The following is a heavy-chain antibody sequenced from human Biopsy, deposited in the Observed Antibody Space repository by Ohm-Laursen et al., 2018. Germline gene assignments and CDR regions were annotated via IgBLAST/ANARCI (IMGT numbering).Heavy chain of an antibody. D-gene: IGHD6-19*01. CDR1: GFTFSSYA. Sequence: SLRLSCAASGFTFSSYAMTWVRQAPGKGLEWVSVIYSGGSTYYADSVEGRFTISRDNSKNTLYLQMNSLRAEDTAVYYCARSGWPENDAFDIWGQGTMVTVSS. J-gene: IGHJ3*02. CDR2: IYSGGST. V-gene: IGHV3-53*01. CDR3: ARSGWPENDAFDI.